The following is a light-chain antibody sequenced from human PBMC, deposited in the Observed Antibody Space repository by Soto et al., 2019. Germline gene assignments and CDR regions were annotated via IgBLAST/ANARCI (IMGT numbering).Light chain of an antibody. CDR3: QQYESYVVN. CDR2: DAS. V-gene: IGKV1-5*01. J-gene: IGKJ4*01. Sequence: DIQMTQSPSTLSASVGDRVTITCRASQSISTLLAWYQQKPGTAPKLLIYDASRLERGVTARFSGRGSGTEFTLTITSLQPEDFDTYFCQQYESYVVNFGGRTK. CDR1: QSISTL.